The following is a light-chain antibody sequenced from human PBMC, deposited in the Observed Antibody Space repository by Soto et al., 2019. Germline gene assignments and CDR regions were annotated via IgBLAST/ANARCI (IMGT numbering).Light chain of an antibody. V-gene: IGLV2-23*03. CDR1: SSDVGSYNL. CDR2: EGS. J-gene: IGLJ1*01. CDR3: CSYAGSSTFV. Sequence: QSVLTQPASVSGSPGQSITISCTGTSSDVGSYNLVSWYQQHPGKAPKLMIYEGSKRPSGVANRFSGSKSGNTASLTISGRQADDDADYYCCSYAGSSTFVFGTGTKLTVL.